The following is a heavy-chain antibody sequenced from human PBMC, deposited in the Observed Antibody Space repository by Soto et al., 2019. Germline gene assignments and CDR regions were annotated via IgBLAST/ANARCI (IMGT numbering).Heavy chain of an antibody. J-gene: IGHJ6*02. CDR3: ARGGGSYPGNYYYGMDV. CDR1: GGTFSSYT. CDR2: IIPILGIA. Sequence: QVQLVQSGAEVKKPGSSVKVSCKASGGTFSSYTISWVRQAPGQGLEWMGRIIPILGIANYAQKFQGRVTITADKSTSTAYMERSSLRSEDTAVYYCARGGGSYPGNYYYGMDVWGQGTTVTVSS. D-gene: IGHD1-26*01. V-gene: IGHV1-69*02.